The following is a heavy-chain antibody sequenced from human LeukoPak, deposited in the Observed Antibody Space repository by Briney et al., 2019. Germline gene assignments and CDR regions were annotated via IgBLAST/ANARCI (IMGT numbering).Heavy chain of an antibody. J-gene: IGHJ4*02. Sequence: GGSLRLSCGASGITFSSYSMNRVRQAPGKGLEWVSYISSSGSTKYYADSVKGRFTISRDNARNSLYLQMNSLRAEDTAVYFCARGGLSIMGYWGQGTLVTVSS. CDR1: GITFSSYS. CDR3: ARGGLSIMGY. CDR2: ISSSGSTK. V-gene: IGHV3-48*01. D-gene: IGHD2/OR15-2a*01.